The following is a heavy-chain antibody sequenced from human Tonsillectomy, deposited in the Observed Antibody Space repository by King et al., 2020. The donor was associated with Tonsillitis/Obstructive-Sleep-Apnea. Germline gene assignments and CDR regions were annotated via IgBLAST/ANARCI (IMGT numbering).Heavy chain of an antibody. Sequence: VQLVESGSELKKPGASVKVSCKASGYTFTSYAMNWVRQAPGQGLEWMGWINTNTGNPSYAQGFTGRFVFSLDTSVSTAYLQISSLKAEDTAVFYCAGEVYSNYDAYYYMDVWGKGTTVTVSS. CDR2: INTNTGNP. J-gene: IGHJ6*03. V-gene: IGHV7-4-1*02. D-gene: IGHD4-11*01. CDR1: GYTFTSYA. CDR3: AGEVYSNYDAYYYMDV.